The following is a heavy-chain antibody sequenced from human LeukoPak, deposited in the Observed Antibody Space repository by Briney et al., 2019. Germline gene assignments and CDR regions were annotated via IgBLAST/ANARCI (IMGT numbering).Heavy chain of an antibody. CDR1: GFTFSSYA. D-gene: IGHD5-24*01. J-gene: IGHJ4*02. CDR3: AKDFEMATNSGRYFDN. Sequence: QSGGSLRLSCAASGFTFSSYAMHWVRQAPGKGLEWVAVISYDGSNKYYADSVKGRFTISRDNSKNTLYLQMNSLRPEDTALYYCAKDFEMATNSGRYFDNWGQGTLVTVSS. CDR2: ISYDGSNK. V-gene: IGHV3-30*04.